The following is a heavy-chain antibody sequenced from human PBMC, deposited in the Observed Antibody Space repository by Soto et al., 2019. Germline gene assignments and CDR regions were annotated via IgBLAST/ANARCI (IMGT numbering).Heavy chain of an antibody. CDR1: GFTFSSYT. CDR3: TRDKDCSSTSCYNAFDI. V-gene: IGHV3-30-3*01. Sequence: GSLRLSCAASGFTFSSYTMHWVRQAPGKGLGWVAVTSYDGGNKYYTDSVKGRFTISRDNSKNTLYLQMNSLRAEDTAVYYCTRDKDCSSTSCYNAFDIWGQGTVVTVSS. D-gene: IGHD2-2*02. CDR2: TSYDGGNK. J-gene: IGHJ3*02.